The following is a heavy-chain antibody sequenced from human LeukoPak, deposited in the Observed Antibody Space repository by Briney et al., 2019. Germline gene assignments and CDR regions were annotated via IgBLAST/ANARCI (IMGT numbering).Heavy chain of an antibody. Sequence: ASVKVSCKVSGYTLTELSMHWVRQAPGKGLEWMGGFDPEDGETIYAQKFQGRVTMTEDTSTDTAHMELSSLRSEDTAVYYCARGTIFGVVTPSDYWGQGTLVTVSS. J-gene: IGHJ4*02. D-gene: IGHD3-3*01. CDR3: ARGTIFGVVTPSDY. CDR2: FDPEDGET. CDR1: GYTLTELS. V-gene: IGHV1-24*01.